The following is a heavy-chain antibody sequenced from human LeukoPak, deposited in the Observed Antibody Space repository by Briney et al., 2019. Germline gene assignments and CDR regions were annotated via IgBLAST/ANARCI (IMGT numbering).Heavy chain of an antibody. CDR3: ARGSKLRVPKRKTTVVTSGTQHYYYYMDV. CDR2: IYHSGST. J-gene: IGHJ6*03. CDR1: GGSISSSNW. V-gene: IGHV4-4*02. D-gene: IGHD4-23*01. Sequence: SETLSLTCAVSGGSISSSNWWSWVRQPPGKGLEWIGEIYHSGSTNYNPSLKSRVTISVDKSKNQFSLKLSSVTAADTAVYYCARGSKLRVPKRKTTVVTSGTQHYYYYMDVWGKGTTVTVSS.